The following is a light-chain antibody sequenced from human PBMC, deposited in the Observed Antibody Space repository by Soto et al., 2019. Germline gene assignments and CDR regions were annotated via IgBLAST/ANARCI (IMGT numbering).Light chain of an antibody. CDR3: QTWGSYVI. CDR2: LNSDGSH. Sequence: QLVLTQSPSGSASLGASVKLTCTLSSGHSSYAIAWHQQQPEKGPRYLMKLNSDGSHSKGDGIPDRFSGSSSGAERYLTISSLQSEDEADYYCQTWGSYVIFGGGTQLTVL. J-gene: IGLJ2*01. CDR1: SGHSSYA. V-gene: IGLV4-69*01.